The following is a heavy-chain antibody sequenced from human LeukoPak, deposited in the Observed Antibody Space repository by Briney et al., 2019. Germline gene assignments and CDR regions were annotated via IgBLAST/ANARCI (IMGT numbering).Heavy chain of an antibody. D-gene: IGHD3-3*01. Sequence: PSETLSLTCTVSGGSISSRSHYWGWIRQPPGKGLECIGYIYPSGSTDYNPSLRSRVTMSVDTSKSQLSMELRYLTAADTAMYYCATSYDSKTAPYDVWGQGILVTVSS. CDR2: IYPSGST. CDR3: ATSYDSKTAPYDV. J-gene: IGHJ4*02. CDR1: GGSISSRSHY. V-gene: IGHV4-61*05.